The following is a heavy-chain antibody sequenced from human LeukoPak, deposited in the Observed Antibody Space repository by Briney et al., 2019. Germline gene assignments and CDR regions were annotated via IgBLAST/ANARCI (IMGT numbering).Heavy chain of an antibody. CDR1: GYTFTGYY. CDR2: INPNSGGT. V-gene: IGHV1-2*02. J-gene: IGHJ4*02. Sequence: ASVKVSCKASGYTFTGYYMHWVRQAPGQGREWMVCINPNSGGTNYAQKFQGSVTMTRDTSISTAYMELSRMRSDATAVYYCARANYDYVWGTYRILSPFDYWGQGTLVTVSS. CDR3: ARANYDYVWGTYRILSPFDY. D-gene: IGHD3-16*02.